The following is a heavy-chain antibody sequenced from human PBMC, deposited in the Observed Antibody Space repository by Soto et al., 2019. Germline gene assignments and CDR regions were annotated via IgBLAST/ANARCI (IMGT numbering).Heavy chain of an antibody. CDR1: GFTFSDYG. CDR2: ISYGGRNK. D-gene: IGHD6-19*01. Sequence: GGSLRLSCPASGFTFSDYGMHWVRQAPGKGLEWVAVISYGGRNKYYADSVKGRFTISRDNPKNTLYLQMNILRGDDAAMYYCAIDLSPGSRLAPTQYFGAMDVCGQGATVTVCS. J-gene: IGHJ6*02. V-gene: IGHV3-30-3*01. CDR3: AIDLSPGSRLAPTQYFGAMDV.